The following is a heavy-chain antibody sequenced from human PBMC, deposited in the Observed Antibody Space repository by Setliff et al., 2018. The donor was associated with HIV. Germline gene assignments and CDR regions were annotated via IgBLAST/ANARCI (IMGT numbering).Heavy chain of an antibody. Sequence: ASVKVSCKASGYTFTGYYVHWVRQAPGQGLEWMGWINPNSGGTNYAQKFQGRVTMTMDTSITTAYMELSSLSSDDTAVYYCARDHVVCSGGTCRSEDPYYYYYMNLWGEGTTVT. D-gene: IGHD2-15*01. J-gene: IGHJ6*03. CDR3: ARDHVVCSGGTCRSEDPYYYYYMNL. CDR2: INPNSGGT. CDR1: GYTFTGYY. V-gene: IGHV1-2*02.